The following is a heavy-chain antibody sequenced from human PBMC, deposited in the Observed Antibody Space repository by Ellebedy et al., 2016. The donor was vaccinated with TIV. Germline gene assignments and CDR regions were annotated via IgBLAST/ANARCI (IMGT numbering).Heavy chain of an antibody. CDR3: AREVIEVADTDAFDI. J-gene: IGHJ3*02. D-gene: IGHD6-19*01. Sequence: SRVTISVDTSRNQFSLHLNSVTAADTAVYYCAREVIEVADTDAFDIWGQGTMVTVSS. V-gene: IGHV4-30-4*05.